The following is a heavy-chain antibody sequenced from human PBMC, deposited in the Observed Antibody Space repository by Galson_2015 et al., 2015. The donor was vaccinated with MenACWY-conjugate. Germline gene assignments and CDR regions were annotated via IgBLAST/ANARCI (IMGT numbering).Heavy chain of an antibody. CDR2: ITSSSSHT. J-gene: IGHJ4*02. CDR1: EFTFSNAW. D-gene: IGHD3-3*01. Sequence: SLRLSCAASEFTFSNAWMNWVRQAPGKGLEWVSYITSSSSHTKYADSVWGRFTISRDNAKNSLYLQMNSLRVEDTAVYCCATGRFDLESWGQGTLVTVSS. V-gene: IGHV3-11*06. CDR3: ATGRFDLES.